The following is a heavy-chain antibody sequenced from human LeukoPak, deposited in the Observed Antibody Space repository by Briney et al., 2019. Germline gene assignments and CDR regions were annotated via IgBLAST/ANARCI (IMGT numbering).Heavy chain of an antibody. CDR3: ARDAGNSGYGCDL. D-gene: IGHD5-12*01. V-gene: IGHV3-23*01. J-gene: IGHJ5*02. Sequence: PGGSLRLSCAASGFTFRSYAMSWVRQAPGKGLEWVSTISGSGISTYYSDSLRGRFTISRDNARNSLYLQMNNLRGEDTAIYYCARDAGNSGYGCDLWGQGTLVTVSS. CDR1: GFTFRSYA. CDR2: ISGSGIST.